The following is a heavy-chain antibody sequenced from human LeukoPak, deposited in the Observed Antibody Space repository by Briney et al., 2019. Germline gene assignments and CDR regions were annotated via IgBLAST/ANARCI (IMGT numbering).Heavy chain of an antibody. D-gene: IGHD3-10*01. CDR3: ARDLEGYHYGSGNYPQ. Sequence: ASMKVSCKASGYTFTGYYIHWLRQAPGQGLEWMGFINPNSGGTNYAQKFQGRVTMTRDTSISTAYMELSSLTSDDTAVYYCARDLEGYHYGSGNYPQWGQGTLITVSS. V-gene: IGHV1-2*02. CDR2: INPNSGGT. J-gene: IGHJ4*02. CDR1: GYTFTGYY.